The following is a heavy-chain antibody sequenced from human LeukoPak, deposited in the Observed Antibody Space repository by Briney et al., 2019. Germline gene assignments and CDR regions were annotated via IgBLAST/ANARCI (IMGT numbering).Heavy chain of an antibody. CDR3: ARSIGLTGGGVDV. CDR2: ITNGGSTV. D-gene: IGHD3-9*01. J-gene: IGHJ6*02. CDR1: VFTYSDYN. Sequence: GGPLTLPCTPSVFTYSDYNVNGLPQARGRGGGGFSYITNGGSTVHHAYSGKARFTISRNNPKKTLYLQMNSLRAEDTAVYYCARSIGLTGGGVDVWGQGTTVTVSS. V-gene: IGHV3-11*01.